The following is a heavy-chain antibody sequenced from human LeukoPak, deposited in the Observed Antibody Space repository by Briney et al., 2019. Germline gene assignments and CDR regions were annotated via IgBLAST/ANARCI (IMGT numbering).Heavy chain of an antibody. CDR2: ISSSGSTI. V-gene: IGHV3-48*04. D-gene: IGHD3-22*01. J-gene: IGHJ4*02. CDR1: GFTFSSYS. CDR3: ARDLLTYYDSSGELDY. Sequence: GGSLRLSCAASGFTFSSYSMNWVRQAPGKGLEWVSYISSSGSTIYYADSVKGRFTISRDNAKNSLYLQMNSLRAEDTAVYYCARDLLTYYDSSGELDYWGQGTLVTVSS.